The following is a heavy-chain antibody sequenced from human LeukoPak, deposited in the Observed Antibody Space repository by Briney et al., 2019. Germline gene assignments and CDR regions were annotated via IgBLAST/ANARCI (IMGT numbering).Heavy chain of an antibody. CDR1: GFTFSSYA. J-gene: IGHJ4*02. V-gene: IGHV3-30*04. Sequence: GGSVRLSCADSGFTFSSYAMHWVRQAPGKGLEWVAVISYDGSNKYYADSVKGRFTISRDNSKNTLYLQMNSLRAEDTAVYYCARDRVTYSGSSNGYWGQGTLVTVSS. CDR3: ARDRVTYSGSSNGY. CDR2: ISYDGSNK. D-gene: IGHD6-13*01.